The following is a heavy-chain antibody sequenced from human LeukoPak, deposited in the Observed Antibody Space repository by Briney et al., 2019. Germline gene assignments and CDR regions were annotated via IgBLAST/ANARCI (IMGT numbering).Heavy chain of an antibody. V-gene: IGHV3-23*01. CDR2: IGATGVST. J-gene: IGHJ4*02. D-gene: IGHD5-12*01. Sequence: GGSLRLSCAASGFTFSSYAMSWVRQAPGKGLEWVSGIGATGVSTFYGDSVKGRFTMSRDNSKNSLYLRMDSLRAEDTAVYYCAKDQGGYSAYGHLDYWGQGTLVTVSS. CDR1: GFTFSSYA. CDR3: AKDQGGYSAYGHLDY.